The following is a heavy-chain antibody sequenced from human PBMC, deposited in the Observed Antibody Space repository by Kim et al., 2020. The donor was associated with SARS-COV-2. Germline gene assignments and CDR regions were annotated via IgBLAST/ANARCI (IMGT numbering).Heavy chain of an antibody. D-gene: IGHD3-3*01. V-gene: IGHV3-23*01. CDR3: VKDRVAAGEVWSLEC. CDR2: ISGGGGGT. CDR1: GFIFSNYA. J-gene: IGHJ4*02. Sequence: GGSLRLSCAASGFIFSNYAMSWVRQAPGKGLEWVSGISGGGGGTYYADSVKGRFTISRDSFKKTVYLQMDSLRVDDTAVYYCVKDRVAAGEVWSLECWGQGSLVTVSS.